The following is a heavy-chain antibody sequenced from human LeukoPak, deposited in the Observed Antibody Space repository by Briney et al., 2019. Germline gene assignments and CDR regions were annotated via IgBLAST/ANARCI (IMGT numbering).Heavy chain of an antibody. J-gene: IGHJ6*02. Sequence: LTGGSLRLSCAASGFTFSSYSMNWVRQAPGKGLEWVSYISSSGSTIYYADSVKGRFTISRDNAKNSLYLQMNSLRAEDTAVYYCARPAFGVVPYYYYGMDVWGQGTTVTVSS. V-gene: IGHV3-48*04. CDR3: ARPAFGVVPYYYYGMDV. CDR1: GFTFSSYS. D-gene: IGHD3-3*01. CDR2: ISSSGSTI.